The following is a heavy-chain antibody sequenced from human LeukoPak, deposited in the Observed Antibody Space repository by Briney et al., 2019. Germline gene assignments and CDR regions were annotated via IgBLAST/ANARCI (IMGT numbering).Heavy chain of an antibody. CDR2: IYYSGTT. J-gene: IGHJ5*02. D-gene: IGHD2-21*02. V-gene: IGHV4-31*03. Sequence: SQTLSLTCTVSGGSISSGGYYWTWIRQYPGKGLEWIGYIYYSGTTYYNPSLQSRVTISGDTSKNQFSLKLSSVTAADTAVYYCASRGGDWYNWFDPWGQGTLVTVSS. CDR3: ASRGGDWYNWFDP. CDR1: GGSISSGGYY.